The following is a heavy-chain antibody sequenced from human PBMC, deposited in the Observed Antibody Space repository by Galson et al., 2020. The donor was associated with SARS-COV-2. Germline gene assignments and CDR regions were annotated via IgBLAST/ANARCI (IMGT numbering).Heavy chain of an antibody. CDR1: GFDFSIYA. CDR3: AKDGEPSMVYPTDFDY. V-gene: IGHV3-23*01. CDR2: ISGSGGTT. Sequence: GGSLRLSCAASGFDFSIYAMSWVRQAPGRRLEWVSVISGSGGTTYYADSVRGRFTATRDNSKNTLYLQMNSLRADDTAVYYCAKDGEPSMVYPTDFDYWGQGTLVTVSS. D-gene: IGHD2-8*01. J-gene: IGHJ4*02.